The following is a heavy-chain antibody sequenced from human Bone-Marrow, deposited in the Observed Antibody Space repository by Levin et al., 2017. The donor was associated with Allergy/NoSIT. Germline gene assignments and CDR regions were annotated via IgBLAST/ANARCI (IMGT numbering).Heavy chain of an antibody. CDR1: GGPISDYY. D-gene: IGHD2-15*01. Sequence: SETLSLTCTVSGGPISDYYWTWIRQPPGKGLEWIGYLYHGGTNYNPSLKSRVTISVDTPKSQFSLRLTSVTTADTAVYFCARLNSGGWKLMGYHLDYWGQGILATGSS. V-gene: IGHV4-59*01. CDR3: ARLNSGGWKLMGYHLDY. J-gene: IGHJ4*02. CDR2: LYHGGT.